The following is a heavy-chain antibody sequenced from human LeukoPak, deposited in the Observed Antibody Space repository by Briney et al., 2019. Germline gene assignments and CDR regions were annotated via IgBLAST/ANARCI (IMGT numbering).Heavy chain of an antibody. D-gene: IGHD2-2*01. CDR3: ARTYKGYCSSTSCLAGWFDP. Sequence: PSETLSLTCAVYGGSFSGYYWSWIRQPPGKGLKWIGEINHSGSTNYNPSLKSRVTISVDTSKNQFSLKLSSVTAADTAVYYCARTYKGYCSSTSCLAGWFDPWGQGTLVTVSS. CDR1: GGSFSGYY. V-gene: IGHV4-34*01. J-gene: IGHJ5*02. CDR2: INHSGST.